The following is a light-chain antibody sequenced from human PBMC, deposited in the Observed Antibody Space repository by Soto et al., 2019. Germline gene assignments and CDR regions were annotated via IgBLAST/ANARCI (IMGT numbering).Light chain of an antibody. CDR3: QQYYSTPWT. CDR1: QSVLYSSNNKNY. CDR2: WAS. J-gene: IGKJ1*01. Sequence: DIVMTQSPDSLAVSLGERATINCKSSQSVLYSSNNKNYLAWHQQKPGQPPKLLIYWASTRESGVPDRFSGSGSATDLTLTISSLQAEDVAVYYCQQYYSTPWTFGQGTKVEIK. V-gene: IGKV4-1*01.